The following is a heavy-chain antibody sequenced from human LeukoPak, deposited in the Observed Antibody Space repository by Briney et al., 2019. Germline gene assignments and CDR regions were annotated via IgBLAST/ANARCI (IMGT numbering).Heavy chain of an antibody. D-gene: IGHD5-24*01. CDR2: VHYTGST. Sequence: SETLSLTCTVSGDSFSDFSYYWGWIRQPPGKGLEWIANVHYTGSTYYNSSLESRVTISVDTSKNQFSLKLSSVTAADTAVYYCARADGYNSVLDYWGQGTLVTVSS. V-gene: IGHV4-39*07. CDR3: ARADGYNSVLDY. CDR1: GDSFSDFSYY. J-gene: IGHJ4*02.